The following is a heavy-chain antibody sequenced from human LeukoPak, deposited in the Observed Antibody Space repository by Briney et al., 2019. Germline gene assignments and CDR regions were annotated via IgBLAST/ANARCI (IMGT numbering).Heavy chain of an antibody. V-gene: IGHV3-23*01. CDR3: AKRHSSSWYF. CDR2: IRGTGTST. CDR1: GFTFSSYG. Sequence: GGSLRLSCAGSGFTFSSYGVSWVRQAPGKGLEWVSAIRGTGTSTYYADSVKGRFTISRDNSKNTLYLQMNSLRAEDTAVYYCAKRHSSSWYFWGQGTLVTVSS. D-gene: IGHD6-13*01. J-gene: IGHJ4*02.